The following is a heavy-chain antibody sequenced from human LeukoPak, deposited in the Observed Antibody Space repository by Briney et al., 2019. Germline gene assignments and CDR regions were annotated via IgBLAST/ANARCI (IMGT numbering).Heavy chain of an antibody. Sequence: GRSLRLSCAASGFTFSTYGMHWVRQAPGKGLEWVAVIWFDGSNKYYSDSVRGRFTISRDNSKSTLYLQMSSLRAEDTAVYYCGRGVGAFDFLGQGTLVTVSS. CDR1: GFTFSTYG. CDR3: GRGVGAFDF. V-gene: IGHV3-33*01. CDR2: IWFDGSNK. J-gene: IGHJ4*02. D-gene: IGHD3-16*01.